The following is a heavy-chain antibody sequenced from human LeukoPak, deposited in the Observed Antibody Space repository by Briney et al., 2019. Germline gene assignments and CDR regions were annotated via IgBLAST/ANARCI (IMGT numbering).Heavy chain of an antibody. J-gene: IGHJ4*02. D-gene: IGHD3-10*01. CDR2: IKSKTDGGTT. CDR3: ARSVYGSGSYYHDY. Sequence: KSGGSLRLSCAASGFTFSNAWMSWVRQAPGKGLEWVGRIKSKTDGGTTDYAAPVKGRFTISRDDSKNTLYLQMNSLKTEDTAVYYCARSVYGSGSYYHDYWGQGTLVTVSS. CDR1: GFTFSNAW. V-gene: IGHV3-15*01.